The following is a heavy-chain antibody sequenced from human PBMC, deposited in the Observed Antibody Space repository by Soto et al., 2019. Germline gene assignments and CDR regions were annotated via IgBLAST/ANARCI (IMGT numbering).Heavy chain of an antibody. Sequence: QVQLQESGPGLVKPSQTLSLTCTVSGGSISSGGYYWSWIRHHPGKGLEWIGYIYYSGSTYYNPSLKSRVTISVDTSKNQFSLKLSSVTAADTAVYYCARAPYSSGWNDAFDIWGQGTMVTVSS. J-gene: IGHJ3*02. V-gene: IGHV4-31*03. D-gene: IGHD6-19*01. CDR2: IYYSGST. CDR3: ARAPYSSGWNDAFDI. CDR1: GGSISSGGYY.